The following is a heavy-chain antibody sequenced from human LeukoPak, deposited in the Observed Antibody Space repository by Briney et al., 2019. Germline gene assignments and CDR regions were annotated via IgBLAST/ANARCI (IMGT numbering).Heavy chain of an antibody. CDR2: IIPIFGTA. D-gene: IGHD5-12*01. J-gene: IGHJ3*02. CDR3: ARGYAGEVDAFDI. CDR1: GGTFSNYA. V-gene: IGHV1-69*05. Sequence: SVKVSCKASGGTFSNYAISWVRQAPGQGLEWTGRIIPIFGTANYAQKFQGRVTITTDESTSTAYMELSSLRSEDTAVFYCARGYAGEVDAFDIWGQGTMVTVSS.